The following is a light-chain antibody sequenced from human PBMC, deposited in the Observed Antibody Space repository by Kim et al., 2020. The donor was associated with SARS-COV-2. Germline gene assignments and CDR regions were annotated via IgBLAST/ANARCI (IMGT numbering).Light chain of an antibody. CDR2: EDN. CDR1: SGFIARDY. J-gene: IGLJ3*02. V-gene: IGLV6-57*03. CDR3: QSFAGSAWV. Sequence: GKTVTSSGTRTSGFIARDYVQWYQQRPGSAPTTVIYEDNLRPSGVPDRFSGSIDSSSNTASLTISGLETEDEADYYCQSFAGSAWVFGGGTKLTVL.